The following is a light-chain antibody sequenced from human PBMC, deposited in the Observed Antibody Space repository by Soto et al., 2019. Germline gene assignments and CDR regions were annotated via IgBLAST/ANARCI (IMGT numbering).Light chain of an antibody. CDR1: QIVRSN. J-gene: IGKJ5*01. CDR3: QQYPNGTSS. CDR2: EIS. Sequence: EIVMTQSPATLSVSPGERATLSCRASQIVRSNLDGYQQKPGQAPRLLSHEISPRATVGPAIFRGSGAGTEFTLSSSGLHSAAFAVYLCQQYPNGTSSFGQGTRLEIK. V-gene: IGKV3-15*01.